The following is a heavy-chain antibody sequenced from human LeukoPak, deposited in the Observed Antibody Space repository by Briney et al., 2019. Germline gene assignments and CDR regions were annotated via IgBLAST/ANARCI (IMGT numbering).Heavy chain of an antibody. Sequence: GGSLRLSCAASGFTFGTYAIHWVRQAPGKGLEWVAVVSYDGSNKNYADSVKGRFTISRDNSKNTLYLQMNSLRAEDTAVYYCARDSIAVAGTSYFDYWGQGTLVTVSS. D-gene: IGHD6-19*01. CDR2: VSYDGSNK. CDR3: ARDSIAVAGTSYFDY. J-gene: IGHJ4*02. CDR1: GFTFGTYA. V-gene: IGHV3-30*04.